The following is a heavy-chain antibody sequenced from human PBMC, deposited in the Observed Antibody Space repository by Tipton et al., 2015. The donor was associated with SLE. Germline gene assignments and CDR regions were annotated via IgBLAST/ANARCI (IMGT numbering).Heavy chain of an antibody. Sequence: TLSLTCTVSGGSISSGSYYWTWIRQPAGKGLEWIGHIHTSGSTNYSPSLKSRAAISLDTSKNQFSLKLSSVTAADTAVYYCARAHSSNWALFDSWGQGTLVTVSS. D-gene: IGHD6-13*01. CDR2: IHTSGST. J-gene: IGHJ4*02. CDR3: ARAHSSNWALFDS. V-gene: IGHV4-61*09. CDR1: GGSISSGSYY.